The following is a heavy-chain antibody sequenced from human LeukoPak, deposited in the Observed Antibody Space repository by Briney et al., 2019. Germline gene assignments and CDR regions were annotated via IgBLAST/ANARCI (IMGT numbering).Heavy chain of an antibody. Sequence: GGSLRLSCAASGFIFSNYWMHWVRQAPGKGLVWVSRVNNGGSSTTYADSVKGRFTISRDNAKNTLYLQMNSLRAEDTAVYYCAKGGLRVTDYWGQGTLVTVSS. CDR1: GFIFSNYW. V-gene: IGHV3-74*03. D-gene: IGHD5/OR15-5a*01. CDR3: AKGGLRVTDY. CDR2: VNNGGSST. J-gene: IGHJ4*02.